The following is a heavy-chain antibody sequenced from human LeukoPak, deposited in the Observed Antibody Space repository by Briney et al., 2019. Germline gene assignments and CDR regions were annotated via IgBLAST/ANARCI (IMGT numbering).Heavy chain of an antibody. CDR2: ISAYNGNT. CDR1: GYTFTSYG. Sequence: ASVKVSCKASGYTFTSYGINWVRQAPGQGLEWMGWISAYNGNTNYAQKLQGRVTMTTDTSTSTAYMELSRLRSGDTAVYYCARARYCSSTSCSFDYWGQGTLVTVSS. J-gene: IGHJ4*03. CDR3: ARARYCSSTSCSFDY. V-gene: IGHV1-18*01. D-gene: IGHD2-2*01.